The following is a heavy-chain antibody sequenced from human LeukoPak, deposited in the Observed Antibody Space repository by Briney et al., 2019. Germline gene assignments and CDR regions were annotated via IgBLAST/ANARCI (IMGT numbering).Heavy chain of an antibody. CDR3: AGGRGTDAD. CDR1: GGSISSYY. D-gene: IGHD2-15*01. J-gene: IGHJ4*02. CDR2: IYYSGST. Sequence: SETLSLTCTVSGGSISSYYWSWIRQPPGKGLEWIGYIYYSGSTNYNPSLKSRVTISVDTSKNQFSLKLSSVTAADTAVYYCAGGRGTDADWGQGTLVTVSS. V-gene: IGHV4-59*01.